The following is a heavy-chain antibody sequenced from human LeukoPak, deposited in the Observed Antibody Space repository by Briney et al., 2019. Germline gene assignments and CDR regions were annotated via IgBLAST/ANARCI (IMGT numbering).Heavy chain of an antibody. CDR1: GGSISSYY. CDR2: IYYSGST. CDR3: ARDPANYVDY. Sequence: SETLSLTCTVSGGSISSYYWSWIRQPPGKGLEWIGYIYYSGSTNYNPSLKSRVTISVDTSKNQFSLKLSSVIAADTAVYYCARDPANYVDYWGQGTLVTVSS. J-gene: IGHJ4*02. V-gene: IGHV4-59*12.